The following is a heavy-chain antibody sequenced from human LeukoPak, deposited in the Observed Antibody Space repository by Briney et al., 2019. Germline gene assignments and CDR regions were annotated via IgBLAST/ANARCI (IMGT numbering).Heavy chain of an antibody. J-gene: IGHJ5*02. Sequence: ASVKVSCKASGYTFTNFYMHWVRQAPGQGLEWMGWINPNSGGTNYAQKFQGRVTMTRDTSISTAYMELSRLRSDDTAVYYCARVEVTVVTDPYNWFDPWGQGTLVTVSS. D-gene: IGHD2-15*01. V-gene: IGHV1-2*02. CDR1: GYTFTNFY. CDR3: ARVEVTVVTDPYNWFDP. CDR2: INPNSGGT.